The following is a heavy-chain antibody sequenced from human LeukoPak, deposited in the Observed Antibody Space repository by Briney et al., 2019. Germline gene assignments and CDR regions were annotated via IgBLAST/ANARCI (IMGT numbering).Heavy chain of an antibody. CDR3: ARRSQVGDYYYGMDV. J-gene: IGHJ6*02. D-gene: IGHD1-26*01. Sequence: GESLKISCKGSGCSFTSYWIGWVRQMPGKGMEWMGIIYPGDSDTRYSPSFQGQVTISADKSISTAYLQWSSLKASDTAMYYCARRSQVGDYYYGMDVWGQGTTVTVSS. CDR1: GCSFTSYW. CDR2: IYPGDSDT. V-gene: IGHV5-51*01.